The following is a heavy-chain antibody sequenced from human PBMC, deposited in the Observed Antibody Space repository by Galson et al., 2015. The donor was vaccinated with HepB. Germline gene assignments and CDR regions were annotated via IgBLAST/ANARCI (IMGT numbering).Heavy chain of an antibody. Sequence: QSGAEVKKPGESLRISCKGSGYSFTSYWISWVRQMPGKGLEWMGWIDPSDSYTNYSPSFQGHVTISADKSISTAYLQWSSLKASDTAMYYCAALVDIVVVPAAISDAFDIWGQGTMVTVSS. CDR1: GYSFTSYW. D-gene: IGHD2-2*03. J-gene: IGHJ3*02. V-gene: IGHV5-10-1*01. CDR2: IDPSDSYT. CDR3: AALVDIVVVPAAISDAFDI.